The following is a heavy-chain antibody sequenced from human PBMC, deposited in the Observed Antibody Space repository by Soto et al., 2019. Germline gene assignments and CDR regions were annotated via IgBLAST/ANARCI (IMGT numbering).Heavy chain of an antibody. J-gene: IGHJ4*02. CDR2: IIPILGIA. Sequence: SVKVSCKASGYTFTSYAMHWVRQAPGQGLEWMGRIIPILGIANYAQKFQGRVTITADKSTSTAYMELSSLRSEDTAMYYCAREVSGYDDYWGQGTLVTVSS. CDR3: AREVSGYDDY. CDR1: GYTFTSYA. V-gene: IGHV1-69*04. D-gene: IGHD5-12*01.